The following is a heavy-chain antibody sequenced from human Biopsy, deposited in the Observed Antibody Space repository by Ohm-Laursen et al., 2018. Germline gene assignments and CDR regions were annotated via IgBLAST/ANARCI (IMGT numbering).Heavy chain of an antibody. CDR1: SYTFSDYK. CDR3: ARDPLNGHKHFDY. CDR2: INCKTGAT. D-gene: IGHD2-8*01. V-gene: IGHV1-2*06. Sequence: ASVKVACNASSYTFSDYKIHWMRQAPGQGLEWLGHINCKTGATNYAQKFQGTVTMTRDTSISTAYLALGSLRSADTAIYYCARDPLNGHKHFDYWGQGSLVTVSS. J-gene: IGHJ4*02.